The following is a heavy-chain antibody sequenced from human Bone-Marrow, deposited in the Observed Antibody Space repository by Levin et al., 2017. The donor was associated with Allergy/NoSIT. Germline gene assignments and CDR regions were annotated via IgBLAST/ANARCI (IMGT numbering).Heavy chain of an antibody. D-gene: IGHD3-3*01. CDR3: ARDDDFWSDYGMDV. CDR2: ISGTGGST. V-gene: IGHV3-23*01. CDR1: GFTFSSYA. J-gene: IGHJ6*02. Sequence: SGGSLRLSCAASGFTFSSYAMTWVRQAPGKGLEWVSGISGTGGSTYYVDSVKGRFTISRDNSKNTLYLQMNSLRAEDTAIYYCARDDDFWSDYGMDVWGQGTTVTVSS.